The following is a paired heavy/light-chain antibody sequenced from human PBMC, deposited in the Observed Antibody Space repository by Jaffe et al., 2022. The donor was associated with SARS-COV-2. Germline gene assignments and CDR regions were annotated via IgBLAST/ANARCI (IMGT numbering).Heavy chain of an antibody. J-gene: IGHJ4*02. CDR1: GFTFSSYA. CDR3: AKDRGRMGNAMRHRGGGIDY. V-gene: IGHV3-23*04. CDR2: ISDGGGST. D-gene: IGHD1-1*01. Sequence: EVQLVESGGGLIQPGGSLRLSCAASGFTFSSYAIKWVRQIPGEGLEWLSAISDGGGSTYYANSVRGRFTISRDNSRNTLFLQMNSLRAEDTAVYYCAKDRGRMGNAMRHRGGGIDYWGQGTLVTVSS.
Light chain of an antibody. CDR1: QTITNY. V-gene: IGKV1-39*01. J-gene: IGKJ3*01. CDR3: QQSYTTPFT. CDR2: AAS. Sequence: DIQMTQSPSSLSASVGDKVTISCRASQTITNYLNWYQQEPGKAPKLLIYAASSLQSGVPSRFSGSGSGTDFTLTISGLQPEDFATYYCQQSYTTPFTFGPGTKVDIK.